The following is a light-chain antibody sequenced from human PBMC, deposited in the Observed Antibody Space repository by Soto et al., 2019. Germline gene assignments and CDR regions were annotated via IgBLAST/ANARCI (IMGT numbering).Light chain of an antibody. J-gene: IGLJ2*01. V-gene: IGLV2-14*01. CDR3: NSYTSTFTWV. Sequence: QSALTQPASVSGSPGQSITISCTGTSSDVGGHNFVSWYQHHPGKAPKLMIYEVTNRPSGVSDRFSGSKSSNTASLTISGLQAEDEADYYCNSYTSTFTWVFGGGTKLTVL. CDR1: SSDVGGHNF. CDR2: EVT.